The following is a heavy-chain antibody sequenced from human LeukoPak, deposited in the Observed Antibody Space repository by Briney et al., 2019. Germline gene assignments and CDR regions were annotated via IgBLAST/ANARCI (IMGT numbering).Heavy chain of an antibody. CDR2: NSGSGGST. J-gene: IGHJ4*02. V-gene: IGHV3-23*01. CDR1: GFTFSSYA. CDR3: GKDWPYIVVVVADLDY. Sequence: GGSLRLSCAASGFTFSSYAMSWVRQAPGKGLEWVSANSGSGGSTYYADSVKGRFTISKDNSKNTLYLQMNSLRAKDTAVYYCGKDWPYIVVVVADLDYWGQGTLVTVSS. D-gene: IGHD2-15*01.